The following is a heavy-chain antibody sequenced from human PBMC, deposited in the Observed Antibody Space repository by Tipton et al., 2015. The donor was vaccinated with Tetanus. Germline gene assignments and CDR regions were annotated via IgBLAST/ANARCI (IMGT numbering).Heavy chain of an antibody. J-gene: IGHJ4*02. Sequence: SLRLSCAASGFSVSSYYMNWVRQAPGKGLEWVSVIYSGGSTYYADSVEGRFTISRDYVKNTLYLQMNTLRAEDTAVYYCARAPRSGTTLGLPDFWGQGTLVTASS. D-gene: IGHD1-1*01. V-gene: IGHV3-53*01. CDR1: GFSVSSYY. CDR3: ARAPRSGTTLGLPDF. CDR2: IYSGGST.